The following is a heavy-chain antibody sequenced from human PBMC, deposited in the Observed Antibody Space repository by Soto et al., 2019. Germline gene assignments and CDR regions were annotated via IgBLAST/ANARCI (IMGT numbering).Heavy chain of an antibody. D-gene: IGHD3-22*01. CDR1: GFTFSSYA. J-gene: IGHJ4*02. CDR3: AKDRRQRIMIVVVMKTTVR. CDR2: ISGSGGST. Sequence: GGSLRLSCAASGFTFSSYAMSWVRQAPGKGLEWVSAISGSGGSTYYADSVKGRFTISRDNSKNTLYLQMNSLRAEDTAVYYCAKDRRQRIMIVVVMKTTVRWGQGTLVTVSS. V-gene: IGHV3-23*01.